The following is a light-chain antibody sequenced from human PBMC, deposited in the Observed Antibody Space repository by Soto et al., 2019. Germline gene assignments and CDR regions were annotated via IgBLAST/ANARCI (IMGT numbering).Light chain of an antibody. CDR3: RSYAGSNNVV. CDR1: SSDVGGYNY. V-gene: IGLV2-8*01. Sequence: QSALTQPPSASGSPGQSVTISCTGTSSDVGGYNYVSWYQQHPGKAPKLMIYEVSKRPSGVPDRFSGSKSGNTASLTVSGLQAEDEGDYYCRSYAGSNNVVFGGGTKLPVL. J-gene: IGLJ2*01. CDR2: EVS.